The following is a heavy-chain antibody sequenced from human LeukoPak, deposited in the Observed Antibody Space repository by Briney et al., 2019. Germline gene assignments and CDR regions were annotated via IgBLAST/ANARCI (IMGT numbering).Heavy chain of an antibody. V-gene: IGHV4-39*07. CDR2: IYYSGST. D-gene: IGHD4-17*01. CDR3: ASTRLMTTVTTPFDY. CDR1: GGSISSSSYY. J-gene: IGHJ4*02. Sequence: SETLSLTCTVSGGSISSSSYYWGWIRQPPGKGLEWIGSIYYSGSTYYNPSLKSRVTISVDTSKNQFSLKLSSVTAADTAVYYCASTRLMTTVTTPFDYWGQGTLVTVSS.